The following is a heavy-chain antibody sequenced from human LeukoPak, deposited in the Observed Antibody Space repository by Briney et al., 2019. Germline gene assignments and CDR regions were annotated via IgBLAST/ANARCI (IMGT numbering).Heavy chain of an antibody. CDR3: ARGGGWLQSTPFDY. Sequence: SETLSLTCTVSGDSISTYYWSWIRQPPGKGLEWVGYIYYSGSTNYNPSLKSRATMSVDTSKNQFSLKLSSVTAADTAVYYCARGGGWLQSTPFDYWGQGTLVTVSS. V-gene: IGHV4-59*01. CDR2: IYYSGST. J-gene: IGHJ4*02. CDR1: GDSISTYY. D-gene: IGHD5-24*01.